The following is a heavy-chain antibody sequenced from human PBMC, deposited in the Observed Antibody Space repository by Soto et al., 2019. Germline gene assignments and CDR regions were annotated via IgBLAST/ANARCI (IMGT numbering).Heavy chain of an antibody. CDR3: ARDLRDSSYDRHDAIDI. V-gene: IGHV1-18*01. CDR2: ISAYNGNT. D-gene: IGHD5-12*01. Sequence: ASVKVSCKASGYTFTSYGISWVRQAPGQELERMGWISAYNGNTNYAQKLQGRVTMTTDTSTSTAYMELRSLRSDDTAVYYCARDLRDSSYDRHDAIDIWGQGTMVTVSS. J-gene: IGHJ3*02. CDR1: GYTFTSYG.